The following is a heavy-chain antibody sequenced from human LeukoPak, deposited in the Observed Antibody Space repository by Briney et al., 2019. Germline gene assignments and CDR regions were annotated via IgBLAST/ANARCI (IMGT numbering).Heavy chain of an antibody. CDR1: GFTVSSNY. J-gene: IGHJ4*02. Sequence: GGSLRLSCAASGFTVSSNYMSWVRQAPGKGLEWVSVIYSGGSTYYADSVKGRFTISRDNSKNTLYLQMNSLRAEDTAVYYCARSLNCNLYYFDYWGQGTLVTVSS. CDR2: IYSGGST. CDR3: ARSLNCNLYYFDY. V-gene: IGHV3-53*01. D-gene: IGHD2-21*01.